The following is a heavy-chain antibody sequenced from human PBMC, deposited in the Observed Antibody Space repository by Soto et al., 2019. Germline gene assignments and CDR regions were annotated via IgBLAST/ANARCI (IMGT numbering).Heavy chain of an antibody. J-gene: IGHJ6*03. V-gene: IGHV4-34*01. CDR3: ARDVVVVPAAYYYYYYMDV. D-gene: IGHD2-2*01. CDR2: INHSGNT. Sequence: PSETLSLTCAVYGGSFSGYYWSWIRQPPGKGLEWIGEINHSGNTNYNPSLKSRVTISVDKSKNQFSLKLSSVTAADTAVYYCARDVVVVPAAYYYYYYMDVWGKGTTVTVSS. CDR1: GGSFSGYY.